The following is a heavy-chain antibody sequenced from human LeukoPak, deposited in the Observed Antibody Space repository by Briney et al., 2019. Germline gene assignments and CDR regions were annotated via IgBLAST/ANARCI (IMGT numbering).Heavy chain of an antibody. CDR1: GFPFSNYA. Sequence: AGSLRLSCAAPGFPFSNYAMTWVRQAPGKGLEWVSSISGPGSTTYYSDSVKGRFTVSRDNSKNTLFLHMSTLRAGDTAVYSCAKDMVRGGHSYFDSWGPGTLGTVSS. V-gene: IGHV3-23*01. CDR2: ISGPGSTT. D-gene: IGHD3-10*01. CDR3: AKDMVRGGHSYFDS. J-gene: IGHJ4*02.